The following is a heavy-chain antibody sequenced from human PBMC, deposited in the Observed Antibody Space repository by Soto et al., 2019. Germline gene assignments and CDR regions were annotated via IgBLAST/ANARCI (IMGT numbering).Heavy chain of an antibody. CDR2: ISYDGSNK. J-gene: IGHJ5*02. Sequence: GGSLRLSCAASGFTFSSYAMHWVRQAPGKGLEWVAVISYDGSNKYYTDALRGRFTISRDNAKNSLHLQMNSLRAEDTAVYYCTRDASRDSSARGWFDPWGPGTLVTVSS. V-gene: IGHV3-30-3*01. CDR1: GFTFSSYA. D-gene: IGHD6-13*01. CDR3: TRDASRDSSARGWFDP.